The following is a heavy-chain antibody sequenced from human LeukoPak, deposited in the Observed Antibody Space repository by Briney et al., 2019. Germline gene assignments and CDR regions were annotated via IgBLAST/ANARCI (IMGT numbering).Heavy chain of an antibody. CDR2: IWYDGSSK. CDR3: ARRFGDGDDIDY. Sequence: GKSLRLSCAASGFTFSNYGMHWVRQAPGKGLEWVAVIWYDGSSKYYADSVKGRFTISRDNAKSSLYLQMNSLRVEDTAVYYCARRFGDGDDIDYWGQGTLVTVSS. V-gene: IGHV3-33*01. J-gene: IGHJ4*02. D-gene: IGHD5-24*01. CDR1: GFTFSNYG.